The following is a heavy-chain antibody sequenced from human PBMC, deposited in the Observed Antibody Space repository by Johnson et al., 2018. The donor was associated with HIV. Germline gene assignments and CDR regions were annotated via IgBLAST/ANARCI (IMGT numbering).Heavy chain of an antibody. J-gene: IGHJ3*02. CDR3: TTDLIRRYYGSGLRDAFDI. V-gene: IGHV3-15*01. CDR2: IKSKTDGGTT. CDR1: GFTFNNAW. D-gene: IGHD3-10*01. Sequence: EVQLVESGGGLVKPGGSLRLSCAASGFTFNNAWMSWVRQAPGKGLEWVGRIKSKTDGGTTDYAAPVKGRFTISRDDSKNTLYLQMNSLKTEDTAVYYCTTDLIRRYYGSGLRDAFDIWGQGTMVTVSS.